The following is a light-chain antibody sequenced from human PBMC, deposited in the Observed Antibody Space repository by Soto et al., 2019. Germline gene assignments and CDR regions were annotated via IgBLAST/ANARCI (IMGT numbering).Light chain of an antibody. V-gene: IGKV1-39*01. CDR1: LNINTY. CDR3: QQSYRTPPT. Sequence: DIQMTQSPSSLSAYVGDRVTITCRASLNINTYLNWYQQKPGKAPKILIYAASTLQSGVPARFSGSGTGTAFTLTISSLQPEDVATFFCQQSYRTPPTFGQGTTVDIK. J-gene: IGKJ1*01. CDR2: AAS.